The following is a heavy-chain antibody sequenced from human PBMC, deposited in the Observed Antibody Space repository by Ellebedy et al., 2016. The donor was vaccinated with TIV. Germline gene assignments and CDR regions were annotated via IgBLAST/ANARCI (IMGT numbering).Heavy chain of an antibody. CDR2: INPSGGST. CDR1: GYTFTSYY. D-gene: IGHD6-19*01. CDR3: ARGYGVAGTPNYYYYGMDV. Sequence: ASVKVSXXASGYTFTSYYMHWVRQAPGQGLEWMGIINPSGGSTSYAQKFQGRVTMTRDTSTSTVYMELSSLRSEDTAVYYCARGYGVAGTPNYYYYGMDVWGQGTTVTVSS. J-gene: IGHJ6*02. V-gene: IGHV1-46*01.